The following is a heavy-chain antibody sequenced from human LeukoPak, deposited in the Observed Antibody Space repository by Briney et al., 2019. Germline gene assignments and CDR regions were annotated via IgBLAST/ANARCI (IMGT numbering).Heavy chain of an antibody. Sequence: GASLKVCCKASGGTFINYAICAVRQVPGQGLEWMGGIIPIFGTANYAQKFQRRVTIIADESTSTAYMELSSMRSEDTAVYYCARTEDTTMGGFWGQATLVTVPS. CDR2: IIPIFGTA. V-gene: IGHV1-69*13. D-gene: IGHD5-18*01. CDR3: ARTEDTTMGGF. CDR1: GGTFINYA. J-gene: IGHJ4*02.